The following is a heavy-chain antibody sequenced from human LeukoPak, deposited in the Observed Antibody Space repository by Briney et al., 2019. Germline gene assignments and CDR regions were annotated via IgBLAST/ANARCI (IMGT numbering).Heavy chain of an antibody. J-gene: IGHJ4*02. CDR3: AKNAGDYYDSSGYYEYYFDY. CDR2: IYYSGST. CDR1: GGSISSYY. V-gene: IGHV4-59*01. D-gene: IGHD3-22*01. Sequence: SETLSLTCAVSGGSISSYYWSWIRQPPGKGLEWIGYIYYSGSTNYNPSLKSRVTISVDTSKNQFSLKLSSVTAADTAVYYCAKNAGDYYDSSGYYEYYFDYWGQGTLVTVSS.